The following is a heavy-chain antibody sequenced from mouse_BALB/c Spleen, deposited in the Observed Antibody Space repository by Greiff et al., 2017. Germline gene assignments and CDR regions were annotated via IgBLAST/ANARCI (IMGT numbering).Heavy chain of an antibody. CDR2: ISSGGSYT. CDR3: ARYSDQSIDS. Sequence: EVKLVESGGGLVKPGGSLKLPCAASGFTFSSDAMSWVRQSPEKRLEWVAEISSGGSYTYYPDTVTGRFTISRDNAKNTLYLERSRLRSEDTAMYSCARYSDQSIDSWGEGATLTVAT. CDR1: GFTFSSDA. J-gene: IGHJ2*01. V-gene: IGHV5-9-4*01. D-gene: IGHD2-12*01.